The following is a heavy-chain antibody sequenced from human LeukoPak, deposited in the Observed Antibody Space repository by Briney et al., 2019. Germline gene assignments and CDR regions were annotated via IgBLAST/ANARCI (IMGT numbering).Heavy chain of an antibody. D-gene: IGHD3-10*01. CDR2: IIPIFGTA. CDR3: ARESGVRDGYYMDV. J-gene: IGHJ6*03. CDR1: GVTFSSYA. Sequence: ASVKVSCKASGVTFSSYAISWVRQAPGQGLEWMGGIIPIFGTANYAQKFQGRVTITADESTSTAYMEMSRLRSEDTAVDYCARESGVRDGYYMDVWGKGTTVTISS. V-gene: IGHV1-69*13.